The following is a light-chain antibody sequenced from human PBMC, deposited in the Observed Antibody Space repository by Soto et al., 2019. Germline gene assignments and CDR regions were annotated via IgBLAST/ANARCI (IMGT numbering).Light chain of an antibody. Sequence: EIVLTQSPGTLSLSPGERAILSCRASQSVSSSFLAWYQQKPGQAPRLLIYGASSRATGIPDRFSGSGSGTDFTLTISRLESEDFAVYYCQQYGSSPRTFGQGTKLEIK. CDR3: QQYGSSPRT. V-gene: IGKV3-20*01. CDR2: GAS. J-gene: IGKJ2*01. CDR1: QSVSSSF.